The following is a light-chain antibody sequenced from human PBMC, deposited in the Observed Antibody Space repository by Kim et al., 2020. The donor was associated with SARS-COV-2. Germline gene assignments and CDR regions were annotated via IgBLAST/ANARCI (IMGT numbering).Light chain of an antibody. J-gene: IGLJ2*01. Sequence: SYELTQPPSVSVSPGQTAIITCSGDKLGDKYACWYQQKPGQSPVLVIYQDSKRPSGIPERFSGSNSGNTATLTISGTQAMEEADYYCQAWDSSTVVFGGGTQLTVL. CDR3: QAWDSSTVV. CDR1: KLGDKY. V-gene: IGLV3-1*01. CDR2: QDS.